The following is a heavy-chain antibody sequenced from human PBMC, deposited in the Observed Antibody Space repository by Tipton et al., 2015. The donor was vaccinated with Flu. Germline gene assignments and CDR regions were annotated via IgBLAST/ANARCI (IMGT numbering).Heavy chain of an antibody. CDR1: GYSISSGYY. J-gene: IGHJ5*02. CDR2: VYPSGTT. V-gene: IGHV4-38-2*01. D-gene: IGHD3-22*01. Sequence: GLVKPSETLSLTCAVSGYSISSGYYWGWIRQPPGKGLQWIGSVYPSGTTDYNPSLKSRVTISVDMSQNQFSLKLSSVTAADTAVYYCARVVTYHYDHSGYYLGWFDPWGQGTLVTVSS. CDR3: ARVVTYHYDHSGYYLGWFDP.